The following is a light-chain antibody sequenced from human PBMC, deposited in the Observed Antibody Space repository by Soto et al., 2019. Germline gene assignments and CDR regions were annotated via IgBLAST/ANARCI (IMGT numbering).Light chain of an antibody. CDR2: ATS. J-gene: IGKJ4*01. V-gene: IGKV1-27*01. Sequence: DVQMTQSPSSLSAFVGERVTITCRASQGIAPYLAWFQQKPGKVPKLLIYATSTLQSGVPSRFSGSVAGTDFPLTINSLQPEDVGTYYCQKYNSAPLTFGGGTKVEIK. CDR3: QKYNSAPLT. CDR1: QGIAPY.